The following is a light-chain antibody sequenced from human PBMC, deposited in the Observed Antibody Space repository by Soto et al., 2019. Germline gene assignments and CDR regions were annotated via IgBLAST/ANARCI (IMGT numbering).Light chain of an antibody. Sequence: HSVLTQPASVSGSPGQSITISCTGAVSEVAGYTYVSWYQQHPGKGPKVIIYDVSNRPSGVSNRFSGSKSGTTASLTISGLQAEDEADYYCSSFTSILGLFGGGTKVTVL. CDR3: SSFTSILGL. CDR1: VSEVAGYTY. CDR2: DVS. J-gene: IGLJ2*01. V-gene: IGLV2-14*03.